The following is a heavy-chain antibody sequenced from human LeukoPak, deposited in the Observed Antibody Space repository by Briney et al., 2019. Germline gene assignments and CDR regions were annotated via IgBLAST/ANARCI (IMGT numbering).Heavy chain of an antibody. CDR1: GFTFSSYD. J-gene: IGHJ4*02. CDR2: IGTAGDT. D-gene: IGHD3-16*01. Sequence: PGGSLRLSCAASGFTFSSYDMHWVRQATGKGLEWVSAIGTAGDTYYPGSVKGRFTISRENAKNSLYLQMNSLRAEDTAVYYCARWGRGGYYFDYWGQGTLVTVSS. V-gene: IGHV3-13*01. CDR3: ARWGRGGYYFDY.